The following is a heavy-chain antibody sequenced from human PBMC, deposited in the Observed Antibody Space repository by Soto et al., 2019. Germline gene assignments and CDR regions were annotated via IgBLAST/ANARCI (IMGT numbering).Heavy chain of an antibody. CDR2: ISYDGSNK. Sequence: GGSLRLSCAASGFTFSSYGMHWVRQAPGKGLEWVAVISYDGSNKYYADSVKGRFTISRDNSKNTLYLQMNSLRAEDTAVYYCAKGGYCSSTSCYLFGYYYGMDVWGQGTTVTVSS. J-gene: IGHJ6*02. CDR1: GFTFSSYG. CDR3: AKGGYCSSTSCYLFGYYYGMDV. D-gene: IGHD2-2*01. V-gene: IGHV3-30*18.